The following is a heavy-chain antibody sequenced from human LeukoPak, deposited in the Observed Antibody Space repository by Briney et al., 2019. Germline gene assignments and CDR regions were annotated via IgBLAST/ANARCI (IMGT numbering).Heavy chain of an antibody. CDR1: GGSFSGYY. D-gene: IGHD3-10*01. V-gene: IGHV4-34*01. Sequence: SETLSLTCAVSGGSFSGYYWSWIRQPPGKGLEWIGEINHSGSTNYNPYLKSRVTISVDTSKNQFSLKLSSVTAADTAVYYCARVVAGSGSYDDYYYYMDVWGKGTTVTVSS. CDR2: INHSGST. CDR3: ARVVAGSGSYDDYYYYMDV. J-gene: IGHJ6*03.